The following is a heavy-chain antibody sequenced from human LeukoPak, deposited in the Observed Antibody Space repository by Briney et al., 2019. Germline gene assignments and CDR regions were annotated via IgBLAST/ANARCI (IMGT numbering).Heavy chain of an antibody. V-gene: IGHV3-21*01. CDR2: ISSSSSYT. Sequence: PGGSLRLSCAASGFTFSSYNMNWVRQAPGKGLEWVSSISSSSSYTYYADSVKGRFTISRDNAKNSLYLQMNSLRAEDTAVYYCARVKVDDSSGYYYFEDYFDYWGQGTLVTVSS. J-gene: IGHJ4*02. D-gene: IGHD3-22*01. CDR1: GFTFSSYN. CDR3: ARVKVDDSSGYYYFEDYFDY.